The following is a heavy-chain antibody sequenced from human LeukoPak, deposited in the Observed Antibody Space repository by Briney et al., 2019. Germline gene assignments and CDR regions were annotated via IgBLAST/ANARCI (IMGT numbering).Heavy chain of an antibody. CDR3: ARVYYDFWSGYYYFDY. CDR2: IYPGDSDI. V-gene: IGHV5-51*01. Sequence: EESLKISCKGSGYSFTSYWIGWVRQVPGKGLEWMGIIYPGDSDIRYSPSFQGQVTISADKSISTAYLQWSSLKASDTAMYYCARVYYDFWSGYYYFDYWGQGTLVTVSS. CDR1: GYSFTSYW. J-gene: IGHJ4*02. D-gene: IGHD3-3*01.